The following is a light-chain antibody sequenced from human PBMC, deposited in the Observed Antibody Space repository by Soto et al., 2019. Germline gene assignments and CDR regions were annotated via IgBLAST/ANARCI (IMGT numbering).Light chain of an antibody. J-gene: IGKJ1*01. Sequence: EIVMTQSPATLSVSPGERATLSCRASQRVSSDLAWYQQKPGQTPSLLIYAASTRATGIPARFSGSGSGTEFTLTINSLQSEDFAVYYCHQYHNWPRTFGQGTKVEI. CDR1: QRVSSD. V-gene: IGKV3-15*01. CDR3: HQYHNWPRT. CDR2: AAS.